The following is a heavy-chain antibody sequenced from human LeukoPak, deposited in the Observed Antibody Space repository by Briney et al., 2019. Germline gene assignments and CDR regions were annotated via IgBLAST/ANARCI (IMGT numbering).Heavy chain of an antibody. Sequence: SETLSLTCAVSGYSISSSNWWGWIRQPPGKGLEWIGYIYYSGSIYYNPSLKSRVTMSVDTSKNQFSLKLSSVTAVDTAVYYCARLMVYAGGWFDPWGQGTLVTVSS. CDR2: IYYSGSI. J-gene: IGHJ5*02. CDR3: ARLMVYAGGWFDP. CDR1: GYSISSSNW. V-gene: IGHV4-28*05. D-gene: IGHD2-8*01.